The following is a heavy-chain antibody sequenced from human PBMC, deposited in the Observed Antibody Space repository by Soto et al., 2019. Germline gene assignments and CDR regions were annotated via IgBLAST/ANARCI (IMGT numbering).Heavy chain of an antibody. CDR3: ARLNQSTGTTSLFDY. V-gene: IGHV4-31*03. CDR2: IYYSGST. CDR1: GCSISSGGYY. J-gene: IGHJ4*02. D-gene: IGHD1-7*01. Sequence: PSETLSLTCTVSGCSISSGGYYWSWIRQHPGKGLEWIGYIYYSGSTYYNPSLKSRVTTSVDTSKNQFSLKLSSVTAADTAVYYCARLNQSTGTTSLFDYWGQGTLVTVSS.